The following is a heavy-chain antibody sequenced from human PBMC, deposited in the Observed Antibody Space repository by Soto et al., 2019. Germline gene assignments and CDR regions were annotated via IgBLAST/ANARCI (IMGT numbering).Heavy chain of an antibody. J-gene: IGHJ6*02. CDR3: ARDSPGGGYYYGMDV. CDR2: IVPVLGTS. V-gene: IGHV1-69*01. D-gene: IGHD3-16*01. Sequence: QGQLEQSGAEVRKPGSSVKVSCKDSGGSFSSYAISWVRQAPGQGLEWMGGIVPVLGTSHSAQKFQGRVTFSTDDSTTTAYMELSSLRSEDTAGYYCARDSPGGGYYYGMDVWGQGTIVTVSS. CDR1: GGSFSSYA.